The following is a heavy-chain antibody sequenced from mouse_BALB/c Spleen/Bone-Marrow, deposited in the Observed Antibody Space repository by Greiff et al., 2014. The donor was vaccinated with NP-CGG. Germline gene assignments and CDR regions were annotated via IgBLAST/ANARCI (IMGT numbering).Heavy chain of an antibody. V-gene: IGHV1-69*02. J-gene: IGHJ3*01. CDR2: IYPSDSYT. Sequence: QVQLKESGAELVRPGASVKLSCKASGYTFTSYWINWVKQRPGQGLEWIGNIYPSDSYTNYNQKFKDKATLTVDKSSSTAYMQXXXPTSEDSXXXYXTTGTRFAYWGQGTLVTVSA. D-gene: IGHD4-1*01. CDR3: TTGTRFAY. CDR1: GYTFTSYW.